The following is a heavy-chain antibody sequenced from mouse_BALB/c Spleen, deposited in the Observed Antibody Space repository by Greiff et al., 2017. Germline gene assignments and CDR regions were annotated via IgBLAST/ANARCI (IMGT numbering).Heavy chain of an antibody. J-gene: IGHJ1*01. Sequence: EVQLQQSGPELVKPGASVKMSCKASGYTFTSYVMHWVKQKPGQGLEWIGYINPYNDGTKYNEKFKGKATLTSDKSSSTAYMELSSLTSEDSAVYYCARKEKGNYGWYFDVWGAGTTVTVSS. CDR1: GYTFTSYV. CDR2: INPYNDGT. D-gene: IGHD2-1*01. V-gene: IGHV1-14*01. CDR3: ARKEKGNYGWYFDV.